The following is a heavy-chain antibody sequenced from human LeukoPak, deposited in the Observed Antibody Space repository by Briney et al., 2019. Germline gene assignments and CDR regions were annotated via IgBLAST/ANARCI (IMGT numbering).Heavy chain of an antibody. V-gene: IGHV3-21*01. Sequence: PGGSLRLSCAASGFTFSSYSMNWVRQAPGKGLEWVSSISSSSSYIYYADSVKGRFTISRDNAKNSLYLQMNSLRAEDTAVYYCARSRYYYDSSGYSLDYWGQGTLVTVSS. CDR2: ISSSSSYI. CDR3: ARSRYYYDSSGYSLDY. J-gene: IGHJ4*02. CDR1: GFTFSSYS. D-gene: IGHD3-22*01.